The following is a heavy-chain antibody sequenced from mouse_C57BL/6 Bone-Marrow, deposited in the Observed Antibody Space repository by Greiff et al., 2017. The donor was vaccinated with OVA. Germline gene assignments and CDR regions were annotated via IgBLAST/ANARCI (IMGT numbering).Heavy chain of an antibody. CDR2: IWWDDDK. CDR1: GFSLSTFGMG. Sequence: QVTLKESGPGLLQPSQTLSLTCSFSGFSLSTFGMGVGWIRQPSGKGLEWLAHIWWDDDKYYNPALKSRLTISKDTSKNQVFLKIANVDTADTATYYCARPYYYGSSYGFLYYAMDYWGQGTSVTVSS. CDR3: ARPYYYGSSYGFLYYAMDY. D-gene: IGHD1-1*01. V-gene: IGHV8-8*01. J-gene: IGHJ4*01.